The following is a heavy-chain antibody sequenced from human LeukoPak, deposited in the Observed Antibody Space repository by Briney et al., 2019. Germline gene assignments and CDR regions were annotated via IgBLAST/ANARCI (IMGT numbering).Heavy chain of an antibody. V-gene: IGHV3-30*02. Sequence: GGSLRLSCAASGFTFSTYGMHWVRQAPGKGLEWVSFIRYVGINKYYADSVKGRFTISRDNSKNTLYLQMNSLRAEDTAVYYCARDPSRMWDDYYMDVWGKGTTVTVSS. D-gene: IGHD1-26*01. CDR2: IRYVGINK. CDR3: ARDPSRMWDDYYMDV. J-gene: IGHJ6*03. CDR1: GFTFSTYG.